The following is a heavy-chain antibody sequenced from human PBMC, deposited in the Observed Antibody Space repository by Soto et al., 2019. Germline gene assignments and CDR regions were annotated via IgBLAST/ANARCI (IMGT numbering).Heavy chain of an antibody. CDR3: ARGCGGDCFRSDY. Sequence: PGGSLRLSCAASGFAFSSYSMNWVRQAPGKGLEWVSYISSSSTTIYYAGSVKGRFTISRDNAKNSLYLQMNSLRGEDTAVYYCARGCGGDCFRSDYWGQGTLVTVSS. CDR2: ISSSSTTI. J-gene: IGHJ4*02. CDR1: GFAFSSYS. D-gene: IGHD2-21*02. V-gene: IGHV3-48*01.